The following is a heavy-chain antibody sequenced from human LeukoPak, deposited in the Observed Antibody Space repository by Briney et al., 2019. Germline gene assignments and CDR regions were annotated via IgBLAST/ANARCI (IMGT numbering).Heavy chain of an antibody. CDR1: GGSFSNYY. Sequence: SETLSLTCTVSGGSFSNYYWSWIRQPPGKGLEWIGYIYRTGSTNYNPSLKSRVTITPDTSKNQFSLRLTSVTAADTAVYYCAREGTYGWYNWFDPWGQGTLVTVSS. CDR3: AREGTYGWYNWFDP. J-gene: IGHJ5*02. CDR2: IYRTGST. D-gene: IGHD6-19*01. V-gene: IGHV4-59*01.